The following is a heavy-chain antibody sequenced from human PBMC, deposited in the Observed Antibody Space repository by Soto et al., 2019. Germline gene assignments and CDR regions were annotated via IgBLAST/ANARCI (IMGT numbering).Heavy chain of an antibody. D-gene: IGHD5-12*01. CDR2: INPNSGGT. CDR3: TRHLGATAPDSGLDV. V-gene: IGHV1-2*04. Sequence: ASVKVSCLASGYTFTDYYMHWVRQAPGQGLEWMGWINPNSGGTNYAQKFQGWVTMTRDTSISTAYMELSRLRSDDTAVYYCTRHLGATAPDSGLDVWGQGTTVTVSS. CDR1: GYTFTDYY. J-gene: IGHJ6*02.